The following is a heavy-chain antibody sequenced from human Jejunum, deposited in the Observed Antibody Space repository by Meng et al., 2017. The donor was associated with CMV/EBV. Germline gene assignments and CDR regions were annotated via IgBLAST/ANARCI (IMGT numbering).Heavy chain of an antibody. CDR3: ARGLIAALFDY. Sequence: SCTASGSAFTTFVIRWVRQAPGQGLEWMGWISTDNGKTNYAPNLQGRVTMTTDTSTSTAYLELRGLRSDDTALYFCARGLIAALFDYWGQGTLVTVSS. D-gene: IGHD6-25*01. J-gene: IGHJ4*02. CDR1: GSAFTTFV. V-gene: IGHV1-18*01. CDR2: ISTDNGKT.